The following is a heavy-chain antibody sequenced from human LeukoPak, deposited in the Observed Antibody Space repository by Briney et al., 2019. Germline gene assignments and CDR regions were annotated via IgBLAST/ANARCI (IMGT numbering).Heavy chain of an antibody. CDR3: AKRGVVIRVFLVGFHKEAYYFDS. CDR1: GFTFSSYA. CDR2: LSGSGGGT. J-gene: IGHJ4*02. V-gene: IGHV3-23*01. D-gene: IGHD3-10*01. Sequence: PGGSLRLSCAASGFTFSSYAMSWVRRAPGKGLEWVAGLSGSGGGTNYADSVQGRFTISRDNPKNTLYLQMNSLRAEDTAVYFCAKRGVVIRVFLVGFHKEAYYFDSWGQGALVTVSS.